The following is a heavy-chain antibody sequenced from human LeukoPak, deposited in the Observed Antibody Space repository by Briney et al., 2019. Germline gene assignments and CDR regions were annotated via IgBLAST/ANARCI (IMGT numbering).Heavy chain of an antibody. CDR1: GGTFISYA. CDR3: ARGSDFWSGYYYKAVNGWFDP. D-gene: IGHD3-3*01. J-gene: IGHJ5*02. Sequence: GASVKVSCKASGGTFISYAISWVRQAPGQGLEWMGGIIPIFGTANYAQKFQGRVTITADESTSTAYMELSSLRSEDTAVYYCARGSDFWSGYYYKAVNGWFDPWGQGTLVTVSS. CDR2: IIPIFGTA. V-gene: IGHV1-69*13.